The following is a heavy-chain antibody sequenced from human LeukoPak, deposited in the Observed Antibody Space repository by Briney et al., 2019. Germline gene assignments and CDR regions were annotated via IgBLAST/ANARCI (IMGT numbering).Heavy chain of an antibody. D-gene: IGHD3-10*01. J-gene: IGHJ5*02. CDR1: DFLFSSYW. CDR3: ARAQYGWFDP. V-gene: IGHV3-74*03. Sequence: GGSLRLSCAVSDFLFSSYWMQWVRQAPGKGLVWVSRINTDGSATTYADSVKGRFTISRDNAKNTLYLQMKSLRAEDTAVYYCARAQYGWFDPWGQGTLVTVSS. CDR2: INTDGSAT.